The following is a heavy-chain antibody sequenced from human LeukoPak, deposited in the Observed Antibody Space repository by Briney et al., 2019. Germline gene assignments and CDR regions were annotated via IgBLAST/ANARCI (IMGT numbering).Heavy chain of an antibody. CDR1: GIAFDGYV. Sequence: GGSLRLSCAASGIAFDGYVMTWVRQAPGKGLEWVSTVSGSGVSTYYTDSVKGRFTISRDNSKNTLYLQMNSLRAEDTAVYYCAILGITMVRGEGLDFWGQGTLVTVSS. V-gene: IGHV3-23*01. CDR3: AILGITMVRGEGLDF. D-gene: IGHD3-10*01. CDR2: VSGSGVST. J-gene: IGHJ4*02.